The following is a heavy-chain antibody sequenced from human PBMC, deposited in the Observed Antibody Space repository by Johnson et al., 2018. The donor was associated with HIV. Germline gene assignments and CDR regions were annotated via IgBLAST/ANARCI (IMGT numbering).Heavy chain of an antibody. D-gene: IGHD5-18*01. CDR3: TRESTPWGADYVGYGLDV. CDR1: GFTFSSYG. Sequence: VQLVESGGGVVQPGRSLRLSCAASGFTFSSYGMSWVRQAPGKGLEWVSGVTGTGGDTYYADSVKGRFTISRDNSKNTLYLQMNSLRVDDTAIYYCTRESTPWGADYVGYGLDVWGQGTMVAVSS. V-gene: IGHV3-23*04. J-gene: IGHJ3*01. CDR2: VTGTGGDT.